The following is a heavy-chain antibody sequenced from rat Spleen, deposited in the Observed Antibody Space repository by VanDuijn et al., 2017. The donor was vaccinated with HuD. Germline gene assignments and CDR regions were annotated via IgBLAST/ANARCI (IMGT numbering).Heavy chain of an antibody. D-gene: IGHD4-3*01. V-gene: IGHV5-31*01. CDR3: AKDPWDSGANWFAY. CDR2: ITNTGGST. J-gene: IGHJ3*01. Sequence: EVQLVESGGGLVQPGRSLKLSCVASGFTFNNYWMTWIRQAPGKGLEWVASITNTGGSTYYPDSVKGRFTISRDNAKSTLYLQMESLRSEDTATYYCAKDPWDSGANWFAYWGQGTLVTVSS. CDR1: GFTFNNYW.